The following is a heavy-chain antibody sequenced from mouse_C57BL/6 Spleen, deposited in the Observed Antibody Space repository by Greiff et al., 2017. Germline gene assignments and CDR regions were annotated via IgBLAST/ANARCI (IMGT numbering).Heavy chain of an antibody. D-gene: IGHD2-4*01. CDR3: AREDYDYPYYAMDY. CDR2: ISYDGSN. J-gene: IGHJ4*01. Sequence: DVKLQESGPGLVKPSQSLSLTCSVTGYSITSGYYWNWIRQFPGNKLEWMGYISYDGSNNYNPSLKNRISITRDTSKNQFFLKLNAVTTEDTATYYCAREDYDYPYYAMDYWGQGTSVTVSS. V-gene: IGHV3-6*01. CDR1: GYSITSGYY.